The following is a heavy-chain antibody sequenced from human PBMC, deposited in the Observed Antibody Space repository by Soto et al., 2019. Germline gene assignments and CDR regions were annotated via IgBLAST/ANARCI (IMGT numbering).Heavy chain of an antibody. CDR1: GGSISSYY. V-gene: IGHV4-59*01. J-gene: IGHJ6*03. Sequence: SETLSLTCTVSGGSISSYYWSWIRQPPGKGLEWIGYIYYSGSTNYNPSLKSRVTISVDTSKNQFSLKLSSVTAADTAVYYCARGIYYYYYMDVWGKGTTVTVSS. CDR2: IYYSGST. CDR3: ARGIYYYYYMDV.